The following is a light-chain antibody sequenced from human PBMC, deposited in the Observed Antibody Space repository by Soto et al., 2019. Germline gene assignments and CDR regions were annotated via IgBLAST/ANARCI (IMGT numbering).Light chain of an antibody. Sequence: EIVLTQSPGTLSLSPGERATLSCRASQSVSSSYLAWYQQKPGQAPRLLIYGASSRATGIPDRFSGSGSGTDFTLTISRLEPEDFAVYYCQQDGSSPGTFGQGIKMEIK. CDR3: QQDGSSPGT. CDR2: GAS. V-gene: IGKV3-20*01. J-gene: IGKJ1*01. CDR1: QSVSSSY.